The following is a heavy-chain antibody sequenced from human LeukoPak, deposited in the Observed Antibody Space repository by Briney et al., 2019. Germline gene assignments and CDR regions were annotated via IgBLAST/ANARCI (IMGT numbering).Heavy chain of an antibody. CDR1: GYTFTSYD. J-gene: IGHJ4*02. D-gene: IGHD3-22*01. Sequence: ASVKVSCKASGYTFTSYDINWVRQATGQGLEWMGWMNPNSGNTGYAQNFQGRVTITRNTSISTAYMELSSLRSEDTAVYYCARAPSSGTYYFDYWGQGTLVTVSS. V-gene: IGHV1-8*01. CDR3: ARAPSSGTYYFDY. CDR2: MNPNSGNT.